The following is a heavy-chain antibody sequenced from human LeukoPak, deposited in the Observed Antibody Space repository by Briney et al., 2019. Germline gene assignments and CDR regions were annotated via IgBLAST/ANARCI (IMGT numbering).Heavy chain of an antibody. V-gene: IGHV4-34*01. CDR1: GGSFSGYY. D-gene: IGHD3-16*01. CDR3: ARVGSAAVDY. J-gene: IGHJ4*02. Sequence: SETLSLTRAVYGGSFSGYYWSWIRQPPGKGLEWIGEINHSGSTNYNPSLKSRVTISVDTSKNQFSLKLSSVTAADTAVYYCARVGSAAVDYWGQGTLVTVSS. CDR2: INHSGST.